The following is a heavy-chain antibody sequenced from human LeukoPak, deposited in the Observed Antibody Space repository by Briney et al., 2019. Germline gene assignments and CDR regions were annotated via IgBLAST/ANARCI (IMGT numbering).Heavy chain of an antibody. J-gene: IGHJ5*02. V-gene: IGHV3-74*01. CDR3: ARQQSGSYINWFDP. CDR2: INSDGSST. Sequence: GGSLRLSCAASGFTFSTYWMHWVRQAPGKGLVWVSRINSDGSSTVYMDSVKGRFTISRDNAKNTLYLQMNSLRDEDTAVYYCARQQSGSYINWFDPWGQGTLVTVSS. D-gene: IGHD1-26*01. CDR1: GFTFSTYW.